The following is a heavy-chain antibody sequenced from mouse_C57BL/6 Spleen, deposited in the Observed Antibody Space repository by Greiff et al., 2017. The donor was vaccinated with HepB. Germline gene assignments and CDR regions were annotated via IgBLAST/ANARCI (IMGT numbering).Heavy chain of an antibody. J-gene: IGHJ2*01. CDR1: GYTFTDYY. D-gene: IGHD1-1*01. CDR2: INPNKGGT. CDR3: AKNYGSSFFDY. V-gene: IGHV1-26*01. Sequence: EVQLQQSGPELVKPGASVKISCKASGYTFTDYYMNWVKQSHGKSLEWIGDINPNKGGTSYNQKFKGKATLTVDKSSSTAYMELRSLTSEDSAVYYCAKNYGSSFFDYWGQGTTLTVSS.